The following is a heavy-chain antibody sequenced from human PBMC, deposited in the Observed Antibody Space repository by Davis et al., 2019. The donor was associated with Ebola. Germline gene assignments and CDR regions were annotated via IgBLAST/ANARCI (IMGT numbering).Heavy chain of an antibody. D-gene: IGHD6-13*01. CDR3: ARAIPGYSSSWYSDY. V-gene: IGHV4-34*01. CDR2: INHSGST. CDR1: GGSFSGYY. J-gene: IGHJ4*02. Sequence: PSETLSLTCAVYGGSFSGYYWSWIRQPPGKGLEWIGEINHSGSTNYNPSLKSRVTISVDTSKNQFSLKLSSVTAADTAVYYCARAIPGYSSSWYSDYWGQGTLVTVSS.